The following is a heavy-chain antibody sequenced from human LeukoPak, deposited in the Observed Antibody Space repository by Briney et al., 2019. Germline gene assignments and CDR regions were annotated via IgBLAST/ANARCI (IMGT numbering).Heavy chain of an antibody. J-gene: IGHJ3*02. D-gene: IGHD1-26*01. Sequence: PSETLSLTCIVSGDSISRYYWSWIRQPPGKGLEWIGYMYHSGNTNYNPSLKSRIAMSVDTSKKQFSLKMSSVTAADTAVYFCARGSMGATTRCAFDIWGQGTMVTVSS. CDR2: MYHSGNT. CDR3: ARGSMGATTRCAFDI. CDR1: GDSISRYY. V-gene: IGHV4-59*01.